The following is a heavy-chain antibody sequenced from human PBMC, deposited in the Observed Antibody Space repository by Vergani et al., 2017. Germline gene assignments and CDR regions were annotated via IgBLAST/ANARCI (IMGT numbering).Heavy chain of an antibody. CDR1: GGTFSSYA. J-gene: IGHJ4*02. V-gene: IGHV1-18*01. CDR2: ISAYNGNT. D-gene: IGHD3-10*01. CDR3: AREGTVRGVIEIDY. Sequence: QVQLVQSGAEVKKPGSSVKVSCKASGGTFSSYAISWVRQAPGQGLEWMGWISAYNGNTNYAQKLQGRVTMTTDTSTSTAYMELRSLRSDDTAVYYCAREGTVRGVIEIDYWGQGTLVTVSS.